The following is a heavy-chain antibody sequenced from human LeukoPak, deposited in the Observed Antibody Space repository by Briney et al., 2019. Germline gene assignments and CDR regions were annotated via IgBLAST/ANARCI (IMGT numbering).Heavy chain of an antibody. Sequence: PSETLSLACTVSGGSISSYYWSWVRQPPGKGLEWIGYIYYSGSTNYNPSLKSRVTISVDTSKNQFSLKLSSVTAADTAVYYCARDLGHYYYGMDVWGQGTTVTVSS. CDR2: IYYSGST. CDR1: GGSISSYY. V-gene: IGHV4-59*01. CDR3: ARDLGHYYYGMDV. J-gene: IGHJ6*02.